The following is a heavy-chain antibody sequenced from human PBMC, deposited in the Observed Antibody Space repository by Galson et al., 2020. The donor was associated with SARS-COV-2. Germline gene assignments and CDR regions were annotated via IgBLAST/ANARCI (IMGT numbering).Heavy chain of an antibody. CDR1: GGSISSGGYS. Sequence: SETLSLTRAVSGGSISSGGYSWSWIRQPPGKGLEWIGYIYHSGSTYYNPSLKSRVPISVDRSKNQFSLKLSSVTAADTAVYYCAKAVYCSGVGCAGDDAFDIWGQGTMVTVSS. D-gene: IGHD2-15*01. J-gene: IGHJ3*02. CDR3: AKAVYCSGVGCAGDDAFDI. V-gene: IGHV4-30-2*01. CDR2: IYHSGST.